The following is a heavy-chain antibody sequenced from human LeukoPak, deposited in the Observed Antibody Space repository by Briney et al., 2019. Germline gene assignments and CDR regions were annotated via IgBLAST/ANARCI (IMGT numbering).Heavy chain of an antibody. Sequence: SETLSLTCTVSGGSISSYYWSWIRQPPGEGLEWIGYIYYSGSTNYNPSLKSRVTISVDTSKNQFSLKLSSVTAADTAVYYCARIMGNSGYDTTPYFDYWGQGTLVTVSS. CDR1: GGSISSYY. CDR2: IYYSGST. D-gene: IGHD5-12*01. CDR3: ARIMGNSGYDTTPYFDY. J-gene: IGHJ4*02. V-gene: IGHV4-59*01.